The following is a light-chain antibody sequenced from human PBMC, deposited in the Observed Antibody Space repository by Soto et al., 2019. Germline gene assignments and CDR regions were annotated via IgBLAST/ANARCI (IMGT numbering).Light chain of an antibody. CDR2: DAS. Sequence: EIVLTQSPGTLSLSPGERATLSCRASQSVSYLVWYQQKPGQAPRLLIYDASNRATGIPARFSGSGSGTDFTLTISSLEPEDFAVYYCQQRSNWPYTFGQGTKLVIK. CDR1: QSVSY. CDR3: QQRSNWPYT. V-gene: IGKV3-11*01. J-gene: IGKJ2*01.